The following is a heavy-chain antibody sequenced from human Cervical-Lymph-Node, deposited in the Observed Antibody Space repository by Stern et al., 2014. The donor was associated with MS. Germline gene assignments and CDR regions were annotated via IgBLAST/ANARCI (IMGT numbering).Heavy chain of an antibody. CDR3: VRGGFSYGYGLDA. J-gene: IGHJ6*02. V-gene: IGHV1-8*01. D-gene: IGHD5-18*01. CDR2: MIPNNANS. Sequence: QVKLGESGPPVGKPAATVKVSCQASGYTLISYDIFWGRNGQGPGHEWKGWMIPNNANSGHAQKFQGRVSMTRNISIITAYMELSSLISDDTSVYYCVRGGFSYGYGLDAWGQGTAVIVSS. CDR1: GYTLISYD.